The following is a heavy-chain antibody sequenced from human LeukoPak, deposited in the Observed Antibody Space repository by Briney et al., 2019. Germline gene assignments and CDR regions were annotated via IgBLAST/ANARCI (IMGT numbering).Heavy chain of an antibody. J-gene: IGHJ4*02. CDR2: IYYSGST. CDR1: GGSVSSGSYY. D-gene: IGHD1-26*01. CDR3: ARHQELHGDFDY. V-gene: IGHV4-61*01. Sequence: SETLSLTCTVSGGSVSSGSYYWSWIRQPPGKGLEWIGYIYYSGSTYYNPSLKSRVTISVDTSKNQFSLKLSSVTAADTAVYYCARHQELHGDFDYWGQGTLVTVSS.